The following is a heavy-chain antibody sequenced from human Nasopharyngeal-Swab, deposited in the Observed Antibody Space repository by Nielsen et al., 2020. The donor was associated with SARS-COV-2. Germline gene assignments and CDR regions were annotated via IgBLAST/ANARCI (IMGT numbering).Heavy chain of an antibody. CDR3: AKACFTMVQGVSPFDY. Sequence: GGSLRLSCAASGFTFSTYAMSWVRQAPGKGLEWVSLVSSNGASTYYADSVKGRFTISRDNSKNTLYLQMNSLRAEDTAVYYCAKACFTMVQGVSPFDYWGQGTLVTVSS. J-gene: IGHJ4*02. V-gene: IGHV3-23*01. D-gene: IGHD3-10*01. CDR1: GFTFSTYA. CDR2: VSSNGAST.